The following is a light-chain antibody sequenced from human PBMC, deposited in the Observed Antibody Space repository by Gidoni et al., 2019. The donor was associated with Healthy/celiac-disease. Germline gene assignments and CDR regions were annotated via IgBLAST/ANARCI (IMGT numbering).Light chain of an antibody. CDR3: QQRSNWPPAWT. Sequence: EIVLTQSPATLSLSPGERATLSCRASQSVSSYLAWYQQKPGQAPRLRIYDASNRATGIPARFSGSGSVTDFTLTISSLEPEDFAVYYCQQRSNWPPAWTFXQXTKVXSK. CDR2: DAS. J-gene: IGKJ1*01. V-gene: IGKV3-11*01. CDR1: QSVSSY.